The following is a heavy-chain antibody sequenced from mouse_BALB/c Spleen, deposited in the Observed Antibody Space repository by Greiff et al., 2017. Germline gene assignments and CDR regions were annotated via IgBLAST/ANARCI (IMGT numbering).Heavy chain of an antibody. D-gene: IGHD2-1*01. Sequence: EVQGVESGGDLVKPGGSLKLSCAASGFTFSSYGMSWVRQTPDKRLEWVATISSGGSYTYYPDSVKGRFTISRDNAKNTLYLQMSSLKSEDTAMYYCARHPYGNQAMDYWGQGTSVTVSS. CDR1: GFTFSSYG. CDR2: ISSGGSYT. J-gene: IGHJ4*01. CDR3: ARHPYGNQAMDY. V-gene: IGHV5-6*01.